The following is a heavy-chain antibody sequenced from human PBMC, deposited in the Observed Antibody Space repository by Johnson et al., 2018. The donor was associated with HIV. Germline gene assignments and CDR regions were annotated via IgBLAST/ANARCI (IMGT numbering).Heavy chain of an antibody. J-gene: IGHJ3*02. CDR2: ISYDGSNT. V-gene: IGHV3-30*04. CDR1: GFTFSSYA. D-gene: IGHD7-27*01. Sequence: QVQLVESGGGVVQPGRSLRLSCAASGFTFSSYAMHWVRQAPGKGLEWVAVISYDGSNTYYADSLKVRFTISRDNSKNTLYLQMNSLRAEDTAVYYCARDFGLFLGKDDAFDIWGQGTMVTVSS. CDR3: ARDFGLFLGKDDAFDI.